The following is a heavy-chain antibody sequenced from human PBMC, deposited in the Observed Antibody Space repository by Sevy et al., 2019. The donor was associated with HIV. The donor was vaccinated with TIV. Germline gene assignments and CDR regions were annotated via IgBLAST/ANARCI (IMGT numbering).Heavy chain of an antibody. J-gene: IGHJ4*02. CDR1: GFTFSNAW. D-gene: IGHD6-13*01. CDR3: TTEVGSSSWYDYYFDY. Sequence: GGSLRLSCAASGFTFSNAWMSWVRQAPGKGLEWIGHFKSKTDGGTTDYAAHVKGRFTISRDDSKNTLFLQMNSLKTEDTAVYYCTTEVGSSSWYDYYFDYWGQGTLVTVSS. V-gene: IGHV3-15*01. CDR2: FKSKTDGGTT.